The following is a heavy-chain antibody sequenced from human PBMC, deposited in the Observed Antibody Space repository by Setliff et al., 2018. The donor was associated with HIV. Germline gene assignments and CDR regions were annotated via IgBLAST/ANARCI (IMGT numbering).Heavy chain of an antibody. CDR1: GGSFSGYY. V-gene: IGHV4-34*01. Sequence: PSETLSLTCAVYGGSFSGYYWSWIRQPPGKGLEWIGEINHSGSTNYNPSLKSRVTISVDTYKNKFSLKLSSVTAADTAVYYCARGLPPRVITCGGRKDAFDIWGQGTMVTVSS. D-gene: IGHD3-16*01. CDR2: INHSGST. CDR3: ARGLPPRVITCGGRKDAFDI. J-gene: IGHJ3*02.